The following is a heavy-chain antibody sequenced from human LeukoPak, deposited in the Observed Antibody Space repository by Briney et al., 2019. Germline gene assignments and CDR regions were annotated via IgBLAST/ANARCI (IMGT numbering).Heavy chain of an antibody. D-gene: IGHD1-7*01. V-gene: IGHV1-18*01. J-gene: IGHJ4*02. Sequence: GASVKVSCKASGYTFTNSDINWVRQAPGQGLEWMGWISAYSGTTNYAQKFQGRVTMTTDTSTTTAYMELRGLRSDDTAVYYCARGGSNWNYQYYFDYWGQGTLVTVSS. CDR1: GYTFTNSD. CDR3: ARGGSNWNYQYYFDY. CDR2: ISAYSGTT.